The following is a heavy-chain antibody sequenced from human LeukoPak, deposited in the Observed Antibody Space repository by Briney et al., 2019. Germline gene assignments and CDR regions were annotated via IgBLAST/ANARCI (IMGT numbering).Heavy chain of an antibody. CDR2: IYYSGIT. J-gene: IGHJ4*02. V-gene: IGHV4-59*12. CDR3: AREGIVRTYDQ. Sequence: SETLSITCTVSGDSISSYYWYWFRQPPGKELEWIACIYYSGITHYNPSLKSRVTISLDTPKNQFSLRLSSVTAADTAVYYCAREGIVRTYDQWGQGTLVTVSS. CDR1: GDSISSYY. D-gene: IGHD2/OR15-2a*01.